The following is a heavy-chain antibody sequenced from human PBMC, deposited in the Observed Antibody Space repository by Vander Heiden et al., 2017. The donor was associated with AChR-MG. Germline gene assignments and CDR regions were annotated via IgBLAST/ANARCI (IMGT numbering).Heavy chain of an antibody. CDR3: AGYCSSTSCYVS. CDR1: GYTFTSYD. CDR2: MNPNSGNT. D-gene: IGHD2-2*01. Sequence: QVQLVQSGAEVKKPGASVTVSCKASGYTFTSYDGNGVRQATGQGLEWMGWMNPNSGNTGYAQKFQGRVTMTRNTSISTAYMELRSLRPEDTAVYYCAGYCSSTSCYVSWGQGTLVTVSS. V-gene: IGHV1-8*01. J-gene: IGHJ5*02.